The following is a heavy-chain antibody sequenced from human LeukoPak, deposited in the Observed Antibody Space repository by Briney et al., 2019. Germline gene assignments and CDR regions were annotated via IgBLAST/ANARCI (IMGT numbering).Heavy chain of an antibody. D-gene: IGHD7-27*01. J-gene: IGHJ3*02. Sequence: PSETLSPTCAVSGGSISSSNWWSWVRQPPGKGLEWIGEIYHSGSTNYNPSLKSRVTISVDKSKNQFSLKLSSVTAADTAVYYCARANAARLGAFDIWGQGTMVTVSS. CDR1: GGSISSSNW. V-gene: IGHV4-4*02. CDR2: IYHSGST. CDR3: ARANAARLGAFDI.